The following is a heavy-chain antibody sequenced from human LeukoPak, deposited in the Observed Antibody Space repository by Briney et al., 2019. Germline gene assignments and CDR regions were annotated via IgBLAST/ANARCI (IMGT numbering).Heavy chain of an antibody. CDR1: GGSISSSSYD. Sequence: SETLSLTCTVSGGSISSSSYDWGWIRQPPGKGLEWIGSIYYSGSTYYNPSLKSRVTISVDTSKNQFSLKLSSVTAADTAVYYCARPWAQTWIQPSDDYYYYGLDVWGQGTTVTVSS. J-gene: IGHJ6*02. CDR2: IYYSGST. CDR3: ARPWAQTWIQPSDDYYYYGLDV. D-gene: IGHD5-18*01. V-gene: IGHV4-39*01.